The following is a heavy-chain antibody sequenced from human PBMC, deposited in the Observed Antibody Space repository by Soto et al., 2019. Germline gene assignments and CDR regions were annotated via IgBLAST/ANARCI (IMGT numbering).Heavy chain of an antibody. CDR2: VNPSGGHT. D-gene: IGHD2-21*02. CDR3: ARGGHVVVVTAALDY. CDR1: GDTFTDYY. Sequence: QVQLMQSGAEVKKPGASVKVSCKASGDTFTDYYIHWVRQAPGQGLEWMGTVNPSGGHTTYAQHCLGRVTMTRATSTSTLYMELTSLTSDDTAIYYCARGGHVVVVTAALDYWGQGTLVTVSS. J-gene: IGHJ4*02. V-gene: IGHV1-46*01.